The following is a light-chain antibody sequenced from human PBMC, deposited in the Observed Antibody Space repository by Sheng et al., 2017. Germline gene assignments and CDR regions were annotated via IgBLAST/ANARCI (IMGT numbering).Light chain of an antibody. Sequence: QSVLTQPPSVSGTPGQTGTIPCSGSNSNIGSNSVTWYRQLPGTAPKLLIYDNTERPSGVPDRFSASKSGTSASLAIRGLQSEDEADYFCAAWDGALNAWVFGGGTKVTVL. CDR2: DNT. V-gene: IGLV1-44*01. CDR3: AAWDGALNAWV. CDR1: NSNIGSNS. J-gene: IGLJ3*02.